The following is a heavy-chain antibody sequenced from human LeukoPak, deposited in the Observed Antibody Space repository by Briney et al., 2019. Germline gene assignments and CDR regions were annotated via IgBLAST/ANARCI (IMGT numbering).Heavy chain of an antibody. V-gene: IGHV4-59*01. J-gene: IGHJ3*02. D-gene: IGHD3-16*02. CDR2: IYYSGST. Sequence: PSETLSLTCTVSGGSISSYYWSWIRQPPGKGLEWIGYIYYSGSTNYNPSLRSRVTISVDTSKNQFSLKLSSVTAADTAVYYCARVFDSYPRRVRDAFDIWGQGTMVTVSS. CDR3: ARVFDSYPRRVRDAFDI. CDR1: GGSISSYY.